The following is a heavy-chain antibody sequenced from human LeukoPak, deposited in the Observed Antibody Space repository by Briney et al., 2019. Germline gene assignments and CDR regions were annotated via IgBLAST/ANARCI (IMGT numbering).Heavy chain of an antibody. CDR3: ASGYGNYYYYGMDV. CDR2: ISSSSTSK. CDR1: GFTFSSYG. D-gene: IGHD5-12*01. J-gene: IGHJ6*02. Sequence: PGGSLRLSCAASGFTFSSYGMHWVRQAPGKGLEWVSHISSSSTSKYYADSVKGRFTISRDNAKNSLYLQMNSLRAEDTAVYYCASGYGNYYYYGMDVWGQGTTVTVSS. V-gene: IGHV3-48*04.